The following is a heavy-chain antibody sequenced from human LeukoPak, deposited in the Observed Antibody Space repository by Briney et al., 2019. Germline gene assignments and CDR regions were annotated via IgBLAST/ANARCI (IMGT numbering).Heavy chain of an antibody. J-gene: IGHJ5*02. CDR3: AREYQSGSSSDH. CDR2: IIPILGIA. D-gene: IGHD6-6*01. Sequence: SVKVSCKASGGTFSSYAISWVRQAPGQGLEWMGRIIPILGIANYAQKFQGRVTITADKSTSTAYMELSSLRSEDTAVYYCAREYQSGSSSDHWGQGTLVTVSS. V-gene: IGHV1-69*04. CDR1: GGTFSSYA.